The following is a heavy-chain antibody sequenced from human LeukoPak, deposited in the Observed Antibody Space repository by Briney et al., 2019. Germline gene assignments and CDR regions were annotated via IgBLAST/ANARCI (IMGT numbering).Heavy chain of an antibody. CDR1: GGSFSGHY. CDR3: ARGPLADILTGYYSIDFDY. CDR2: INHSGSS. Sequence: SETLSLTCAVYGGSFSGHYWRWTRQPPGKALEWIGEINHSGSSNYNPSLKRLVIISVDTSNNQFPLKMSSVTAADTAVYYCARGPLADILTGYYSIDFDYWGQGTLVTVSS. J-gene: IGHJ4*02. D-gene: IGHD3-9*01. V-gene: IGHV4-34*01.